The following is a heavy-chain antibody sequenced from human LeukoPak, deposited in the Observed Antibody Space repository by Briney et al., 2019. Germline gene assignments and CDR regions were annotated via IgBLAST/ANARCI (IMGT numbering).Heavy chain of an antibody. CDR2: IYPGDSDT. D-gene: IGHD6-13*01. J-gene: IGHJ4*02. Sequence: GGSLRLSCAASGFTFSSYAMSWVRQAPGKGLEWMGIIYPGDSDTRYSPSFQGQVTISANKSISTAYLQWSSLKASDTAMYYCARTRQLSPFDYWGQGTLVTVSS. CDR3: ARTRQLSPFDY. V-gene: IGHV5-51*01. CDR1: GFTFSSYA.